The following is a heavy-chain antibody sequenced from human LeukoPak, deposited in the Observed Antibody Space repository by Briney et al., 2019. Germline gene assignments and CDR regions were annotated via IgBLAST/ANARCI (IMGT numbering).Heavy chain of an antibody. CDR2: ISSSSSYI. J-gene: IGHJ4*02. D-gene: IGHD3-9*01. CDR3: ARGGGVQYENYDILAGGLDY. Sequence: GGSLRLSCAASGFTFSSYNMNWVRQAPGKGLEWVSSISSSSSYIYYADSVKGRFTISRDNAKNSLYLQMNSLRAEDTAVYYCARGGGVQYENYDILAGGLDYWGQGTLVTVSS. V-gene: IGHV3-21*01. CDR1: GFTFSSYN.